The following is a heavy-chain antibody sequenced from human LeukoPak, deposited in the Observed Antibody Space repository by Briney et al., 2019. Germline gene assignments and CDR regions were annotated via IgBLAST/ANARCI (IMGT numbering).Heavy chain of an antibody. CDR1: GGSFSGSY. V-gene: IGHV4-34*01. J-gene: IGHJ4*02. Sequence: SQTLSPTQAVDGGSFSGSYWSWVRQPPGKGLEWIGENNHSGSTNYNPSLKSRVTISVDTSKNQFSLKLSSVTAADTAVYYCARGLVCSGGSCYSDYWGQGTLVTVSS. D-gene: IGHD2-15*01. CDR3: ARGLVCSGGSCYSDY. CDR2: NNHSGST.